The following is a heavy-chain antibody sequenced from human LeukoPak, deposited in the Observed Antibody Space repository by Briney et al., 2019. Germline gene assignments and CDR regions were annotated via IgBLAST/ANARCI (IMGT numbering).Heavy chain of an antibody. J-gene: IGHJ4*02. CDR2: IYYSGST. Sequence: KPSATLSLTCTVSGGSISNYYWSWIRQPPGKGLEWIGYIYYSGSTNYNPSLKSRVTISVDTSKNQFSLKLSSVTAADTAVYYCARGDIVVVPAAGRLGYWGQGTLVTVSS. CDR1: GGSISNYY. V-gene: IGHV4-59*01. D-gene: IGHD2-2*01. CDR3: ARGDIVVVPAAGRLGY.